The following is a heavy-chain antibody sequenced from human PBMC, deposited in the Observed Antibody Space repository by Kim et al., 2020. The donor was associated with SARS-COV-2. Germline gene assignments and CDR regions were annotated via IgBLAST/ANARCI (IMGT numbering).Heavy chain of an antibody. CDR1: GFTFSDYY. Sequence: GGSLRLSCAASGFTFSDYYMTWIRQAPGKGLEWVSCISSSGSSMYTADSVKGRHTISRDNAKNSLFLQMNSLRAEDTALYYCAGREGMVRAVSITSLGGAVDHWGQGTTVNVSS. V-gene: IGHV3-11*01. J-gene: IGHJ3*01. CDR2: ISSSGSSM. D-gene: IGHD3-10*01. CDR3: AGREGMVRAVSITSLGGAVDH.